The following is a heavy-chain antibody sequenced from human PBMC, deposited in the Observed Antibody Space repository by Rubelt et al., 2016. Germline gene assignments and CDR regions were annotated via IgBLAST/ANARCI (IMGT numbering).Heavy chain of an antibody. CDR3: ARVATRIVVVPAAIGGWFDP. Sequence: PPGKGLEWIGYIYYSGSTNYNPSLKSRVTISVDTSKNQFSLKLSSVTAADTAVYYCARVATRIVVVPAAIGGWFDPWGQGTLVTVSS. J-gene: IGHJ5*02. D-gene: IGHD2-2*02. V-gene: IGHV4-59*12. CDR2: IYYSGST.